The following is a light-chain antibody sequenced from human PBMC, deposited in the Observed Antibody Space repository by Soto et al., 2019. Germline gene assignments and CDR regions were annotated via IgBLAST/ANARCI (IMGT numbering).Light chain of an antibody. V-gene: IGKV3-11*01. CDR3: QQRSNWPFT. CDR1: QSVSSY. CDR2: DAS. J-gene: IGKJ5*01. Sequence: IVLTQSPSTLSLSPGERATLSCRASQSVSSYLAWYQQRPGQAPRLLIYDASNRATGIPARFSGSGSGTDFTLTISSLEPEDFAVYYCQQRSNWPFTFGQGTRLAIK.